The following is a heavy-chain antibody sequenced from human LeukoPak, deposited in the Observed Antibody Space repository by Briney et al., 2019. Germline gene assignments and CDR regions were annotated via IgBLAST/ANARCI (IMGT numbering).Heavy chain of an antibody. D-gene: IGHD3-22*01. CDR2: IIPIFGTA. CDR1: GGTFSSYA. V-gene: IGHV1-69*06. CDR3: AKSGFSGHADY. Sequence: ASVKVSCKASGGTFSSYAISWVRQAPGQGLEWMGGIIPIFGTANYAQKFQGRVTITADKSTSTAYMELSSLRSEDTAVYYCAKSGFSGHADYWGQGTLVTVSS. J-gene: IGHJ4*02.